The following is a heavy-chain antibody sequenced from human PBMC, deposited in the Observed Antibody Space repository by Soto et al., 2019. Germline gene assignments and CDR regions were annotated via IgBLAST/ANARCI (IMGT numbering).Heavy chain of an antibody. J-gene: IGHJ6*02. CDR3: AHSRAPRVLDV. D-gene: IGHD2-8*01. CDR2: IYWDDDK. V-gene: IGHV2-5*02. Sequence: QITLKESGPTLVKPTQTLTLTCTFSGFSLSADGVGVGWIRQPPGKALEWLALIYWDDDKRYSPSLASRLTITKDTSRNQVVLTMTNMDLVDTATYYCAHSRAPRVLDVWGQGTTVTVSS. CDR1: GFSLSADGVG.